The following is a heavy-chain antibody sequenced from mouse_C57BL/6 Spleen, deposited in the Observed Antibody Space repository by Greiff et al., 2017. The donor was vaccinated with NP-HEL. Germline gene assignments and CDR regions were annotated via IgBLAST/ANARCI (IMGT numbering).Heavy chain of an antibody. Sequence: QVQLQQSGAELVRPGTSVKLSCKASGYTFTSYWMHWVKQRPGQGLEWIGVIDPSDSYTNYNQKFKGKATLTVDTSSSTAYMQLSSLTSEDSAVYYCARRANYEVMPGFAYWGQGTLVTVSA. CDR1: GYTFTSYW. J-gene: IGHJ3*01. V-gene: IGHV1-59*01. CDR3: ARRANYEVMPGFAY. CDR2: IDPSDSYT. D-gene: IGHD2-1*01.